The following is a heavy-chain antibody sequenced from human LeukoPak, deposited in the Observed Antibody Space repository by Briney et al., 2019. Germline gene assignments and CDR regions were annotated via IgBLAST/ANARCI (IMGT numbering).Heavy chain of an antibody. CDR2: IYHSGST. D-gene: IGHD1-1*01. CDR1: GGSFSGYY. J-gene: IGHJ6*03. Sequence: TSETLSLTCAVYGGSFSGYYWSWIRQPPGKGLEWIGEIYHSGSTNYNPSLKSRVTISVDESKNQFSLKLSSVTAADTAVYYCARCARPVYYYYYYMDVWGKGTTVTVSS. V-gene: IGHV4-34*01. CDR3: ARCARPVYYYYYYMDV.